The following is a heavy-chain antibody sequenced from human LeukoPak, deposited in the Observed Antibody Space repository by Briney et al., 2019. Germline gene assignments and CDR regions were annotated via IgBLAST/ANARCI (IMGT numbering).Heavy chain of an antibody. D-gene: IGHD2-2*01. CDR2: IYSGGDT. J-gene: IGHJ3*02. CDR1: GFTFSSYE. CDR3: ARGSCSNIRCHDAFDI. Sequence: GGSLRLSCAASGFTFSSYEMNWVRQAPGKGLECVSIIYSGGDTYYTDSVKGRFSVSRDNSKNTLYLQMNSLRVDDTAAYYCARGSCSNIRCHDAFDIWGQGTMTVSS. V-gene: IGHV3-53*01.